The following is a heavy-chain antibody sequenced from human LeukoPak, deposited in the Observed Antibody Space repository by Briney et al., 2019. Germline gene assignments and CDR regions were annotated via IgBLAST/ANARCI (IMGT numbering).Heavy chain of an antibody. CDR2: IKSKTDGGTT. D-gene: IGHD3-9*01. Sequence: PGGSLRLSCAASGFTFSNAWMSWVRQAPGKGLEWVGRIKSKTDGGTTDYAAPVKGRFTISRDDSKNTLYLQMNSLKTGDTAVYYCTTVSYYDILTGYYRFDYWGQGTLVTVSS. CDR1: GFTFSNAW. CDR3: TTVSYYDILTGYYRFDY. J-gene: IGHJ4*02. V-gene: IGHV3-15*01.